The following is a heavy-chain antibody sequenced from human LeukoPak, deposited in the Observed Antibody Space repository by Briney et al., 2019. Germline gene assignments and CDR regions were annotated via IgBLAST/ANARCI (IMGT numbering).Heavy chain of an antibody. V-gene: IGHV3-11*04. CDR1: GFTFSDYY. D-gene: IGHD3-22*01. Sequence: GGSLRLSCAASGFTFSDYYMSWIRQAPGKGLEWVSYISGSGSTIYYADSVKGRFTISRDNAKNSLYLQMNSLRAEDTAVYYCAREGGYYDSSGFTNLAFDYWGQGTLVTVSS. J-gene: IGHJ4*02. CDR2: ISGSGSTI. CDR3: AREGGYYDSSGFTNLAFDY.